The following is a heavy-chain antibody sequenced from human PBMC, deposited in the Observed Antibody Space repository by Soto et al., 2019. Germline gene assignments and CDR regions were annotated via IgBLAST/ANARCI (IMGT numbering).Heavy chain of an antibody. V-gene: IGHV1-18*01. Sequence: ASVKVSCKASGYTFTSYGISWVRQAPGQGLEWMGWISAYNGNTNYAQKLQGRVTMTTDTSTSTAYMELRSLRSDDTAVYYCASPRPYDSSGYYWVYWGQGTLVTVS. CDR1: GYTFTSYG. CDR2: ISAYNGNT. J-gene: IGHJ4*02. D-gene: IGHD3-22*01. CDR3: ASPRPYDSSGYYWVY.